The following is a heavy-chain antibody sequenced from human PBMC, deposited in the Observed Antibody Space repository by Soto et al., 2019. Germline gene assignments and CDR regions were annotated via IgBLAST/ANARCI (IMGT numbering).Heavy chain of an antibody. J-gene: IGHJ4*02. CDR2: ISGSGGST. D-gene: IGHD6-6*01. CDR3: AKLLWIRAARRDS. V-gene: IGHV3-23*01. Sequence: VQLLESGGGLVQPGGSLRLSCAASGFTFSSYAMSWVLQAPGKGLEWVSAISGSGGSTYYADSVKVRFTISRDNPKNTLYLQMNSLRAEDTGVYYCAKLLWIRAARRDSWVQGTLVTVSS. CDR1: GFTFSSYA.